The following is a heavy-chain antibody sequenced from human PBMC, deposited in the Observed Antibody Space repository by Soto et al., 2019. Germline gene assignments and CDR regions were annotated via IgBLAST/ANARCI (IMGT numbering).Heavy chain of an antibody. D-gene: IGHD5-18*01. CDR3: ARDRGGGGYSYGYRRYYYGMDV. J-gene: IGHJ6*02. V-gene: IGHV3-30*19. Sequence: GGSLRLSCAASGFTFSSYGMHWVRQAPGKGLEWVAVIWYDGSNKYYADSVKGRFTISRDNSKNTLYLQMNSLRAEDTAVYYCARDRGGGGYSYGYRRYYYGMDVWGQGTTVTVSS. CDR1: GFTFSSYG. CDR2: IWYDGSNK.